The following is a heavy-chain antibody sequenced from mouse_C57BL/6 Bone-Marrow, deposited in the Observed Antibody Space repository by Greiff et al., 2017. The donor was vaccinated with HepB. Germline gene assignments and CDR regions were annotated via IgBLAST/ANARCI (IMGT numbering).Heavy chain of an antibody. Sequence: QVQLKESGPELVKPGASVKISCKASGYAFSSSWMNWVKQRPGKGLEWIGRIYPGDGDTNYNGKFKGKATLTADKSSSTAYMQLSSLTSEDSAVYFCARRGTWGDYFDYWGQGTTLTVSS. D-gene: IGHD3-3*01. J-gene: IGHJ2*01. V-gene: IGHV1-82*01. CDR3: ARRGTWGDYFDY. CDR1: GYAFSSSW. CDR2: IYPGDGDT.